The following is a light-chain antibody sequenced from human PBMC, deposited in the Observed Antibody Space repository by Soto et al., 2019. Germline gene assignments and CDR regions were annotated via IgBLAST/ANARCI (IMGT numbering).Light chain of an antibody. CDR3: QQRSNWQEFT. CDR2: DAS. Sequence: EIVLTQSPGTLSLSPGERATVSCRASQSVSSYLAWYQQKPGQAPRLLIYDASNRATGIPARFSGSGSETDFPLTLSSLEPEDFAVYYCQQRSNWQEFTFGPGTKVDIK. CDR1: QSVSSY. J-gene: IGKJ3*01. V-gene: IGKV3-11*01.